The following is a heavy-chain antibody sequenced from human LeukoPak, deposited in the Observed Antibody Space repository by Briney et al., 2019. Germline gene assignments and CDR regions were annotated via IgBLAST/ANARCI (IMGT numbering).Heavy chain of an antibody. D-gene: IGHD6-13*01. J-gene: IGHJ4*02. CDR3: AKGADVLIPAAGSLFDY. CDR2: ISGSGGST. CDR1: GFTFSSYW. Sequence: KTGGSLRLSCAASGFTFSSYWMSWVRQAPGKGLEWVSAISGSGGSTYYADSVKGRFTISRDNSKNTLYLQMSSLRAEDTAVYYCAKGADVLIPAAGSLFDYWGQGTLVTVSS. V-gene: IGHV3-23*01.